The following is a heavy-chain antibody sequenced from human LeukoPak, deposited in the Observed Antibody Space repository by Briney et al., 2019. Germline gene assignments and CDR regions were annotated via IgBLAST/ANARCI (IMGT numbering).Heavy chain of an antibody. CDR1: GFTVSSNY. V-gene: IGHV4-4*02. Sequence: GSLRLSCAASGFTVSSNYMSWVRQPPGKGLEWIGEIYHSGSTNYNPSLKSRVTISVDKSKNQFSLKLSSVTAADTAVYYCARYCSGGSCYSVSRLSDAFDIWGQGTMVTVSS. D-gene: IGHD2-15*01. CDR2: IYHSGST. CDR3: ARYCSGGSCYSVSRLSDAFDI. J-gene: IGHJ3*02.